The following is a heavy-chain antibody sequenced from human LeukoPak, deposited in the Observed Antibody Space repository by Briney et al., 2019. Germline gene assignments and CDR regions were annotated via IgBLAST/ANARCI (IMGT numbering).Heavy chain of an antibody. CDR1: GGSISSYY. CDR2: IYYSGST. CDR3: ARSEQQLVGGSLDP. V-gene: IGHV4-59*12. Sequence: SETLSLTCTVSGGSISSYYWSWIRQPPGKGLEWIGYIYYSGSTNYNPSLKSRVTISVDTSKNQFSLKLSSVTAADTAVYYCARSEQQLVGGSLDPWGQGTLVTVSS. J-gene: IGHJ5*02. D-gene: IGHD6-13*01.